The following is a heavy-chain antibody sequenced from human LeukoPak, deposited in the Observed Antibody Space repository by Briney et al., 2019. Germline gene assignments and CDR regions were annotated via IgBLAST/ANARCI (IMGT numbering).Heavy chain of an antibody. D-gene: IGHD1-26*01. CDR1: GFTVSSNY. J-gene: IGHJ4*02. CDR3: ARDEWELLRAY. Sequence: GESLRLSCAASGFTVSSNYMGWVRQAPGKGLEWLSIIYSGGSTYYADSVKGRFTISRDNSKNTLYLQMNSLRAEDTAVYYCARDEWELLRAYWGQGTLVTVPS. CDR2: IYSGGST. V-gene: IGHV3-66*02.